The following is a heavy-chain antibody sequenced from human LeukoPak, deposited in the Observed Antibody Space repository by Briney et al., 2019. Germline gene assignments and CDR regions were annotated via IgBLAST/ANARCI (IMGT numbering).Heavy chain of an antibody. CDR1: GGSISSGGYY. CDR2: IYYSGST. D-gene: IGHD2-2*01. J-gene: IGHJ4*02. CDR3: ARVSKEYPLLHGFGGVVDS. Sequence: SQTLSLTCTVSGGSISSGGYYWSWIRQHPGKGLEWIGYIYYSGSTYYNPSLKSRVTISVDTSKNQFSLKLSSVTAADPALYYCARVSKEYPLLHGFGGVVDSWGQGTLVTVSS. V-gene: IGHV4-31*03.